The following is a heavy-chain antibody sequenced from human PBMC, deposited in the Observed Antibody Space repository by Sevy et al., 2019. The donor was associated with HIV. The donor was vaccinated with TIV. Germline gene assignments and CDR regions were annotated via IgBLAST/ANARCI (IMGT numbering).Heavy chain of an antibody. CDR2: ISYDGSNK. D-gene: IGHD3-22*01. CDR1: GFTFSSYA. V-gene: IGHV3-30*04. Sequence: GGSLRLSCAASGFTFSSYAMHWVRQAPGKGLEWVAVISYDGSNKYYADSVKGRFTISRDNSKNTLYLQMNSLRAEDTAVNYCARETSSYYDSNRWVDTYYYYGMDVWGQGTTVTVSS. J-gene: IGHJ6*02. CDR3: ARETSSYYDSNRWVDTYYYYGMDV.